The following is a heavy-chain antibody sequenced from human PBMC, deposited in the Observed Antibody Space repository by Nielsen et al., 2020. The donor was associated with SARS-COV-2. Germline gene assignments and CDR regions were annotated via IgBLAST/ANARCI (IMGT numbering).Heavy chain of an antibody. CDR1: GFTFSPYA. J-gene: IGHJ4*02. CDR2: ISYDGSND. Sequence: GGSLRLSCAVSGFTFSPYAMHWVRQAPGKGLDWVAVISYDGSNDFYADSVKGRFTISRDDSKNTLYLQMNSLRVEDTAVYYCARDSWDSLRYFVHWGQGAPVTVSS. D-gene: IGHD3-22*01. CDR3: ARDSWDSLRYFVH. V-gene: IGHV3-30-3*01.